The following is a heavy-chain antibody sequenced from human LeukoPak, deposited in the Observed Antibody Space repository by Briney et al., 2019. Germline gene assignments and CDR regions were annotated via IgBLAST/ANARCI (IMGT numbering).Heavy chain of an antibody. CDR2: IYTGVST. V-gene: IGHV4-4*07. CDR3: ARGDSYYPYYFDY. J-gene: IGHJ4*02. D-gene: IGHD4-11*01. Sequence: SETLSLICTVSGGSISIFYWSWIRQPAGRGLEWIGRIYTGVSTNYNPSLKSRVTMSVDTSKNQFSLKLSSVTAADTAMYYCARGDSYYPYYFDYWGQGTLVTVSS. CDR1: GGSISIFY.